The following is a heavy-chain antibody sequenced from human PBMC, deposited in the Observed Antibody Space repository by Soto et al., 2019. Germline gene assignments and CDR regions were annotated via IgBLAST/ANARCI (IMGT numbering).Heavy chain of an antibody. CDR1: GGSISGYY. Sequence: SETLSLTCAVSGGSISGYYWNWIRQPPGKGLEWIGYIYYNETTNYNPSLKSRVTMSVDTSKSQFSLKLSSVTAADTAVYYCVRGSGWYYYWGQGTLVTVSS. CDR3: VRGSGWYYY. CDR2: IYYNETT. D-gene: IGHD6-19*01. V-gene: IGHV4-59*08. J-gene: IGHJ4*02.